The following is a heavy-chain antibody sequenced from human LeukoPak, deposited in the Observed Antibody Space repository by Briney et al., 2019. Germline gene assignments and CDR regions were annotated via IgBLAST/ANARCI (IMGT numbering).Heavy chain of an antibody. V-gene: IGHV4-4*07. CDR2: IYTSGST. CDR1: GGSISSYY. J-gene: IGHJ4*02. Sequence: SETLSLTCTVSGGSISSYYWSWIRQPARKGLEWIGRIYTSGSTNYNPSLKSRVTMSVDTSKNQFSLRLSSVTAADTAVYYCARTQWELLRALYYFDYWGQGTLVAVSS. D-gene: IGHD1-26*01. CDR3: ARTQWELLRALYYFDY.